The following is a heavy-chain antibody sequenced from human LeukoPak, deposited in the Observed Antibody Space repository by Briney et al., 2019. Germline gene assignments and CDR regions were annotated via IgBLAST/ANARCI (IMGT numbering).Heavy chain of an antibody. J-gene: IGHJ5*02. V-gene: IGHV4-59*01. CDR1: GGSISSYY. D-gene: IGHD2-15*01. Sequence: PSETLSLTCTVSGGSISSYYWSWIRQPPGKGLEWIGYIYYSGSTNYNPSLKSRVTISVDTSKNQFSLKLSSATAADTAVYYCARSDIVVVVANRGGFDPWGQGTLVTVSS. CDR3: ARSDIVVVVANRGGFDP. CDR2: IYYSGST.